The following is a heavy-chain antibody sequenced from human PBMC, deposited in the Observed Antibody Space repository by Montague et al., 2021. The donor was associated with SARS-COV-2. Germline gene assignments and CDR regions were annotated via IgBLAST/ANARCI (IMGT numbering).Heavy chain of an antibody. J-gene: IGHJ4*02. CDR2: VHDIESS. V-gene: IGHV4-59*01. Sequence: SETQSLTCTVSGGSISRYFWNWIRQTPGKGLEWMGYVHDIESSIYNPSLQSRITILLDTPKNQFSLRLNAVTAADTAVYYCARVTLGGRDGRTRQYEGLDSWGQGILVTVSS. D-gene: IGHD3-16*01. CDR1: GGSISRYF. CDR3: ARVTLGGRDGRTRQYEGLDS.